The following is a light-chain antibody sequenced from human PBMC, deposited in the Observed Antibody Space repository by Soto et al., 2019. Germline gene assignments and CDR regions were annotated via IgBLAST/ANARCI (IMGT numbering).Light chain of an antibody. J-gene: IGKJ1*01. V-gene: IGKV3-15*01. Sequence: EIVTTQAPATLSVSPGERATLSCRASQSVSSNLAWYQQKPGQAPRLLMFRASIRATGFPARFSGTGSGTEFTLTISSLQSEDFALYYCQQYNDWPLTFGQGTKVDI. CDR2: RAS. CDR3: QQYNDWPLT. CDR1: QSVSSN.